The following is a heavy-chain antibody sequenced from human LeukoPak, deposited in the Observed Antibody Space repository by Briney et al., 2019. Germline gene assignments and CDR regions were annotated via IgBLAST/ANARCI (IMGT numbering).Heavy chain of an antibody. Sequence: GGSLRLSCTSSEFILSSYAMSWVRQAPGKGLEWVSSISSPGGNTYYADSVKGRFSISRDNSKNLVFLQMNSLRAEDTAVYYCARDEHYYDSSGYYYWGQGTLVTVSS. J-gene: IGHJ4*02. CDR3: ARDEHYYDSSGYYY. CDR1: EFILSSYA. D-gene: IGHD3-22*01. CDR2: ISSPGGNT. V-gene: IGHV3-23*01.